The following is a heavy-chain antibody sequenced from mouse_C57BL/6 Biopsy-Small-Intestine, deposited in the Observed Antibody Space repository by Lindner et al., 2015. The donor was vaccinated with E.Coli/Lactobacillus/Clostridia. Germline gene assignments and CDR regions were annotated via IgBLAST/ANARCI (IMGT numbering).Heavy chain of an antibody. Sequence: SVKVSCKASGSTFRDYGISWVRQAPGQGLEWLGGLIPIVGTAKYSQKFQGRITITADESTTTGYLELSSLRSDDTAVYYCARPGQHFVGFYYYGMDVWGQGTTVTVSS. CDR2: LIPIVGTA. J-gene: IGHJ1*02. D-gene: IGHD2-1*01. V-gene: IGHV1S20*02. CDR1: GSTFRDYG. CDR3: ARPGQHFVGFYYYGMDV.